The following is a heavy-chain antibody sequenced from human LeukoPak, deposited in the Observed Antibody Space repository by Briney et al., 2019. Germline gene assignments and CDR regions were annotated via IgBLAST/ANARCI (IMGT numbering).Heavy chain of an antibody. J-gene: IGHJ4*02. D-gene: IGHD1/OR15-1a*01. V-gene: IGHV3-74*01. CDR2: TDSDGSGT. CDR3: STVEHF. CDR1: GLTLSGYW. Sequence: PGGSQRLSCSASGLTLSGYWMHWVRQIPGKGLVWVSRTDSDGSGTSYADSVKGRFTISRDDVKNMLYLQMNSLRVEDTGLYYCSTVEHFWGQGTLVTVSS.